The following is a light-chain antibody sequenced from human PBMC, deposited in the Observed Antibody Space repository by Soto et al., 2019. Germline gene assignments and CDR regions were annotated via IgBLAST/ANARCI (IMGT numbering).Light chain of an antibody. CDR1: SSDVGGYNY. CDR3: SSYTSSSTLGV. J-gene: IGLJ2*01. V-gene: IGLV2-14*01. CDR2: EVS. Sequence: QSVMTQPASVSGSPGQAITISCTGTSSDVGGYNYVSWYQQHPGKAPKLMIYEVSNRHSGVSNRFSGSKSGNTASLTISGIQAEDEADYYCSSYTSSSTLGVFGGGTQLTVL.